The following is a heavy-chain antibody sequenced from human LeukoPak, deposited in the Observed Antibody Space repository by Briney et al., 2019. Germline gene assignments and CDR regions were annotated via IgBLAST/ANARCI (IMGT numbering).Heavy chain of an antibody. Sequence: PGGSLRLSCAASGFTFSAYAMSWVRQAPGKGLEWVSSISGRSSSIYYADSVKGRFTISRDNAKNSLYLQMDSLRAEDTAVYFCARVLSNSHPEWVQGTLVTVS. J-gene: IGHJ4*02. CDR1: GFTFSAYA. V-gene: IGHV3-21*01. D-gene: IGHD2-21*01. CDR2: ISGRSSSI. CDR3: ARVLSNSHPE.